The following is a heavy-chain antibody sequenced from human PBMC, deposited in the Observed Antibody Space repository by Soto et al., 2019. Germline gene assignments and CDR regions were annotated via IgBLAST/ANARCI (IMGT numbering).Heavy chain of an antibody. CDR1: GFTFSNAW. J-gene: IGHJ4*02. D-gene: IGHD5-12*01. CDR2: IKSKTDGGTT. Sequence: EVQLVESGGGLVKPGGSLRLSCAASGFTFSNAWMSWVRQAPGKGLEWVGRIKSKTDGGTTDYAAPVKGRFTISRDDSKNTLYLQMNSLKTEDTALYYCTTEISEVVATIYYFDYWGQGTLVTVSS. V-gene: IGHV3-15*01. CDR3: TTEISEVVATIYYFDY.